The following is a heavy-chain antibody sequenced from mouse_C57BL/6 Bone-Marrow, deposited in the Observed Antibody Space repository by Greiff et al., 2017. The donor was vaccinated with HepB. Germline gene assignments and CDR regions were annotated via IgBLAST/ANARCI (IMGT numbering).Heavy chain of an antibody. Sequence: EVHLVESGEGLVKPGGSLKLSCAASGFTFSSYAMSWVRQTPEKRLEWVAYISSGGDYIYYADTVKGRFTISRDNARNTLYLQMSSLKSEDTAMYYCTRDLHDGYPNIYYFDYWGQGTTLTVSS. CDR1: GFTFSSYA. J-gene: IGHJ2*01. CDR3: TRDLHDGYPNIYYFDY. V-gene: IGHV5-9-1*02. CDR2: ISSGGDYI. D-gene: IGHD2-3*01.